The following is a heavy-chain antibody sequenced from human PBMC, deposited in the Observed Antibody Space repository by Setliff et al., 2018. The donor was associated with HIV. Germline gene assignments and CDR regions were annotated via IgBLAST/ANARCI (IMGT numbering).Heavy chain of an antibody. J-gene: IGHJ4*01. Sequence: ASVKVSCKTSGYNFVHFDIDWVRHAPGQGLEWIGWMTPLTASTGYSRKFQGRVTLTRDLSTGTAYTELNSLISNDTAVYYCARAPARANGVFDLWGQGSLVTVS. CDR2: MTPLTAST. D-gene: IGHD2-8*01. CDR3: ARAPARANGVFDL. CDR1: GYNFVHFD. V-gene: IGHV1-8*02.